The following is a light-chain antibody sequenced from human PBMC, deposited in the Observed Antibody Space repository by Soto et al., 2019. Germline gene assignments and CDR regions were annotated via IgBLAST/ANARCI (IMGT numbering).Light chain of an antibody. CDR1: QSVSSSY. V-gene: IGKV3-20*01. CDR3: QQYGSSPIT. J-gene: IGKJ5*01. CDR2: GAS. Sequence: EIVLTQSPGTLSLSPGERATLSCRASQSVSSSYLAWYQQKPGQAPRLLIYGASSRATGIPDRSSGSGSGKDFTLTSSRVEAEDVAVYYCQQYGSSPITFGQGTRLEIK.